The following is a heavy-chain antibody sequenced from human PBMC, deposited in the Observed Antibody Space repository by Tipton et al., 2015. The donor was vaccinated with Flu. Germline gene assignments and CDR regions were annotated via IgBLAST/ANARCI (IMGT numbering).Heavy chain of an antibody. CDR3: ARESANGDYPKYFGY. V-gene: IGHV4-59*01. Sequence: LRLSCTVSGGSISSYYWSWIRQPPGKGLEWIGYIYYSGSTNYNPSLKSRVTISVDTSKNQFSLKLSSVTAADTAVYYCARESANGDYPKYFGYWGQGTLVTVSS. J-gene: IGHJ4*02. CDR1: GGSISSYY. D-gene: IGHD4-17*01. CDR2: IYYSGST.